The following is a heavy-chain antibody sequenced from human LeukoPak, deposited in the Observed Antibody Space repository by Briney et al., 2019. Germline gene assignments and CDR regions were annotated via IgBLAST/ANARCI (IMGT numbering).Heavy chain of an antibody. CDR3: ARAGSGWYRVNYFDY. V-gene: IGHV1-2*02. Sequence: ASVKVSCKASGYTLTGYYMHWVRQAPGQGLEWMGWINPNSGGTNYAQKFQGRVTMTRDTSISTAHMGLSRLRSDDTAVYYCARAGSGWYRVNYFDYWGQGTLVTVSS. CDR1: GYTLTGYY. CDR2: INPNSGGT. D-gene: IGHD6-19*01. J-gene: IGHJ4*02.